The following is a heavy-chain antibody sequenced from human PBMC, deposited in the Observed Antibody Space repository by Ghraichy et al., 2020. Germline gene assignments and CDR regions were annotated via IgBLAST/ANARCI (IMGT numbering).Heavy chain of an antibody. J-gene: IGHJ4*02. Sequence: SETLSLTCTVSGGSISSSSYYWGWIRQPPGKGLEWIGSIYYSGSTYYNPSLKSRVTISVDTSKNQFSLKLSSVTAADTSVYYCAGRRSDILTGYYSYYFDYWGQGTLVTVSS. CDR3: AGRRSDILTGYYSYYFDY. V-gene: IGHV4-39*01. CDR1: GGSISSSSYY. CDR2: IYYSGST. D-gene: IGHD3-9*01.